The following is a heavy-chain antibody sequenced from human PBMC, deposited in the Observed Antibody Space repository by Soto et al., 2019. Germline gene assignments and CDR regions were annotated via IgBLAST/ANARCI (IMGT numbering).Heavy chain of an antibody. CDR1: GFTFSSYS. V-gene: IGHV3-21*01. J-gene: IGHJ6*02. CDR2: ISSSSSYI. CDR3: ARARAIYCSSTSCYTAGVYYYYYGMDV. Sequence: GGSLRLSCAASGFTFSSYSMNWVRQAPGKGLEWVSSISSSSSYIYYADSVKGRFTISRDNAKNSLYLQMNSLRAEDTAVYYCARARAIYCSSTSCYTAGVYYYYYGMDVWGQGTTVTVSS. D-gene: IGHD2-2*02.